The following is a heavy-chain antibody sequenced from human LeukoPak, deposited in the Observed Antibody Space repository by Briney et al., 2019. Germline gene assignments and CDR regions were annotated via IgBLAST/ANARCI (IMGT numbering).Heavy chain of an antibody. D-gene: IGHD3/OR15-3a*01. CDR3: AHLVWEYVGGLDV. Sequence: GGSLRLSCAASGFTFSSYGMHWVRQAPGKGLEWVSGIYTNGRDTRYADSVKGRFTISRDNSKNTLYPQMHSLRVEDTAVYYCAHLVWEYVGGLDVWGQGTTVTVSS. CDR1: GFTFSSYG. J-gene: IGHJ6*02. V-gene: IGHV3-NL1*01. CDR2: IYTNGRDT.